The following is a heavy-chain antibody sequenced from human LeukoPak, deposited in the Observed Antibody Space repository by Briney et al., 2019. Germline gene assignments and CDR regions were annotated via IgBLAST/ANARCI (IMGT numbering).Heavy chain of an antibody. CDR3: ARERMVLGQQLVLDWFDP. D-gene: IGHD6-13*01. CDR1: GGSISSADYY. CDR2: ISHSGGT. Sequence: PSQTLSLTCTVSGGSISSADYYWTWIRQPPGKGLEGIGYISHSGGTYYNPSLKSRVTISVDTSKNQFSLKLSSVTAADTAVYYCARERMVLGQQLVLDWFDPWGQGTLVTVSS. J-gene: IGHJ5*02. V-gene: IGHV4-30-2*01.